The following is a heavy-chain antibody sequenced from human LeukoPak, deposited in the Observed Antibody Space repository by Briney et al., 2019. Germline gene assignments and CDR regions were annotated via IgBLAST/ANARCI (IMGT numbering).Heavy chain of an antibody. CDR2: ISGSGGST. Sequence: GGSLRLSCAASGFTFSSYAMSWVRQAPGKGLKWASAISGSGGSTYYADPVKGRFTISRDNSKNTLYLQMNSLRAEDTAVYYCAKDRNLPGYWGQGTLVTVSS. CDR1: GFTFSSYA. J-gene: IGHJ4*02. CDR3: AKDRNLPGY. V-gene: IGHV3-23*01.